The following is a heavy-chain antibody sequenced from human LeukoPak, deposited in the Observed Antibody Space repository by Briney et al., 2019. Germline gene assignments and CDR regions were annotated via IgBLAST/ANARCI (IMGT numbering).Heavy chain of an antibody. CDR3: ARDEQYYDFWSGYYHNLFDY. J-gene: IGHJ4*02. Sequence: GGSLRLSCAASGFTFRGYWMHWVRHAPGKGLVWVSRINSDGSSTSYADSVKGRFTISRDNAKNTLYLQMNSLRAEDTAVYYCARDEQYYDFWSGYYHNLFDYWGQGTLVTVSS. D-gene: IGHD3-3*01. CDR2: INSDGSST. CDR1: GFTFRGYW. V-gene: IGHV3-74*01.